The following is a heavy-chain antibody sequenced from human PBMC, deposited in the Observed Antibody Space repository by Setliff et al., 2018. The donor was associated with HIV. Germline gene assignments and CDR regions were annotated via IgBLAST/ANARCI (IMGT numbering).Heavy chain of an antibody. D-gene: IGHD5-18*01. J-gene: IGHJ6*02. CDR1: GFTFSSYW. V-gene: IGHV3-74*01. CDR3: ASGENLQPRMYV. Sequence: GGSLRLSCAASGFTFSSYWMHWVRQAPGEGLVWVSRINRDGSSTYYADSVKGRFTIARDNSKNTLYLQLNSLRSEDTAVYYCASGENLQPRMYVWGQGTTVTVSS. CDR2: INRDGSST.